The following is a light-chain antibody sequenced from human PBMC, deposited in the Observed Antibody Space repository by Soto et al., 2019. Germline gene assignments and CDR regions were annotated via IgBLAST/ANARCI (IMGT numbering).Light chain of an antibody. CDR3: ASFRSGTILV. CDR1: RSDIGDSNF. CDR2: EVN. Sequence: QSALTQPASVSGSPGQSVTISCTGPRSDIGDSNFISWYQHSPGKAPRLLIYEVNNRPSGVAKRSSGSNAGNAASLTISGLLDDDEADYFCASFRSGTILVFGSGTKLTVL. V-gene: IGLV2-14*01. J-gene: IGLJ2*01.